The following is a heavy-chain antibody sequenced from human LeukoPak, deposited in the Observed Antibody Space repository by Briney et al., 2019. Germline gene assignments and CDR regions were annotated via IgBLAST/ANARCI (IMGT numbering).Heavy chain of an antibody. CDR1: GYTFTCYY. CDR2: INPNSGGT. CDR3: ARGGGRVGATERTDY. V-gene: IGHV1-2*06. Sequence: ASVKVSCKASGYTFTCYYMHWVRQASGQGLEWMGRINPNSGGTNYAQKFQGRVTMTRDTSISTAYMELSRLRSDDTAVYYCARGGGRVGATERTDYWGQGTLVTVSS. J-gene: IGHJ4*02. D-gene: IGHD1-26*01.